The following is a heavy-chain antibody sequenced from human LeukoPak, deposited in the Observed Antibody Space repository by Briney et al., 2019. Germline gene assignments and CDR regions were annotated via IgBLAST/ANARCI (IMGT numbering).Heavy chain of an antibody. J-gene: IGHJ5*02. CDR1: GGSFSGYY. D-gene: IGHD2-2*02. V-gene: IGHV4-34*01. CDR3: ARGRDKLGYCSSTSCYRQYNWFDP. Sequence: SETLSLTCAVYGGSFSGYYWSWIRQPPGKGLEWIGEINHSGSTNYNPSLKSGFTISVDTSKTQFSLKLSSVTAADTAVYYCARGRDKLGYCSSTSCYRQYNWFDPWGQGTLVTVSS. CDR2: INHSGST.